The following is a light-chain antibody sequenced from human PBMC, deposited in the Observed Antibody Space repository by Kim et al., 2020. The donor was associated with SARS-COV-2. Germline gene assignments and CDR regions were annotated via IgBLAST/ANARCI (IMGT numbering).Light chain of an antibody. V-gene: IGKV1-9*01. CDR2: GAS. J-gene: IGKJ1*01. Sequence: ASVGDRVTITCRARQGISNYLAWYQQNPDKAPKLLIYGASTLQSGVPSRFSGSGSGTEFTLTISSLQPEDFATYSCQQFNVYPRTFGQGPKVEIK. CDR1: QGISNY. CDR3: QQFNVYPRT.